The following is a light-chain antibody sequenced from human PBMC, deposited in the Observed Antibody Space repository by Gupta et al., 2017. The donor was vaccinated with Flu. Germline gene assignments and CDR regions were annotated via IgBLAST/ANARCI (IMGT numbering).Light chain of an antibody. V-gene: IGKV1-33*01. CDR3: QQYDTGLIS. J-gene: IGKJ4*01. Sequence: DIQMTQSPSSLSASIGDRVTISCRASQDISNYLNWFQHKPGKAPRVLIYDASNLQTGVPSRFSGSGSGTTFTLTISNLQPEDFATYYCQQYDTGLISFGGGTKVEIK. CDR2: DAS. CDR1: QDISNY.